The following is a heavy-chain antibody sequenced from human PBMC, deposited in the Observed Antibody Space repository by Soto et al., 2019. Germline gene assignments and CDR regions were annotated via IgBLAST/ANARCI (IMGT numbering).Heavy chain of an antibody. CDR3: ASRKSSPYFDY. V-gene: IGHV4-34*01. Sequence: SETLSLTCALNGGSLSGYYWSWIRQPPGKGLEWIGEINHSGSTNYNPSLKSRVTISIDTSKNQFSLKLSSVTAADTAVYYCASRKSSPYFDYWGQGTLVTVSS. CDR1: GGSLSGYY. J-gene: IGHJ4*02. CDR2: INHSGST. D-gene: IGHD3-10*01.